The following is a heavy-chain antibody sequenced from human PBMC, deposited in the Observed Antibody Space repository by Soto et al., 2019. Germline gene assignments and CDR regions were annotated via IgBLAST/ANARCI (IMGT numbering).Heavy chain of an antibody. Sequence: GGSLRLSCAASGFTVSNHYMSWVRQAPGKGLEWVSVIYAGGNTYYADSVKGRFTISRDSSKNTLYLQMNSLRAEDSAMYYCARTFSGDYHLGLWGQGTLVTVSS. CDR1: GFTVSNHY. CDR3: ARTFSGDYHLGL. V-gene: IGHV3-53*01. D-gene: IGHD1-26*01. J-gene: IGHJ4*02. CDR2: IYAGGNT.